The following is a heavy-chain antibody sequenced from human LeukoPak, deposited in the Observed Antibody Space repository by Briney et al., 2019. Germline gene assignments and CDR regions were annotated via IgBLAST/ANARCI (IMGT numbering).Heavy chain of an antibody. CDR3: ARASGGYYDSSGSFDY. CDR2: ISSSSSTI. CDR1: GFTFSSYA. J-gene: IGHJ4*02. D-gene: IGHD3-22*01. Sequence: TGGSLRLSCAASGFTFSSYAMSWVRQAPGKGLEWVSYISSSSSTIYYADSVKGRITISRDNSKNMLYLQMNSLRAEDTAVYHCARASGGYYDSSGSFDYWGQGTLVTVSS. V-gene: IGHV3-48*01.